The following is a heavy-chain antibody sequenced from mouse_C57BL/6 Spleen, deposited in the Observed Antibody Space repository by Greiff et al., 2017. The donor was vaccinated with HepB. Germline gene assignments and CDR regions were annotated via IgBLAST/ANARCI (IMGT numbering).Heavy chain of an antibody. V-gene: IGHV5-17*01. D-gene: IGHD2-4*01. Sequence: EVQLVESGGGLVKPGGSLKLSCAASGFTFSDYGMHWVRQAPEKGLEWVAYISSGSSTIYYADTVKGRFTITRDNAKNTLFLQMTSLRSEDTAMYYCAKGIYYDYDGFADWGQGTLVTVSA. CDR2: ISSGSSTI. CDR3: AKGIYYDYDGFAD. CDR1: GFTFSDYG. J-gene: IGHJ3*01.